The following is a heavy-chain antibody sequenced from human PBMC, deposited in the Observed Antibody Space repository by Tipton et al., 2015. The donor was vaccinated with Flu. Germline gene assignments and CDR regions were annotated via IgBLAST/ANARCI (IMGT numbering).Heavy chain of an antibody. CDR1: GGSIRGYY. J-gene: IGHJ4*02. Sequence: TLSLTCTVSGGSIRGYYWNWIRQFPGKGLEWIGFVYYTGSTNYKSSLKSRVTMSTDTSTNQVSLKMNSVIAADTAVYYCARGPPGPSIRADYFDIWGQGALVTVSS. V-gene: IGHV4-59*01. CDR3: ARGPPGPSIRADYFDI. D-gene: IGHD6-13*01. CDR2: VYYTGST.